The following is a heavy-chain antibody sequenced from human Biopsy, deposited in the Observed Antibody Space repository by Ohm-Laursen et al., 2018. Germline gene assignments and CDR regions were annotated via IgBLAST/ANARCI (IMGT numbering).Heavy chain of an antibody. D-gene: IGHD1-1*01. CDR2: FAPENGKT. CDR3: AADINVWNVNY. CDR1: GYTLTELS. J-gene: IGHJ4*02. Sequence: ASVKVSCKVSGYTLTELSMHWVRQAPGKGLEWMGGFAPENGKTVYAQNFQARVSMTEDTSTDTAYMELRSLRSEGTAVYYCAADINVWNVNYWGQGTLVTVSS. V-gene: IGHV1-24*01.